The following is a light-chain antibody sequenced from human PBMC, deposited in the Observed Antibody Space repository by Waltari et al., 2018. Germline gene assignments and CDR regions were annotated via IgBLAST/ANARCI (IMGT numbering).Light chain of an antibody. CDR2: EAS. CDR3: QHYNSYPWT. CDR1: QSISSW. V-gene: IGKV1-5*03. Sequence: DIQMTQSPSTLSASVGDRVTITCRASQSISSWLAWYQQKPGKAPKLLMYEASSLESGVPSRFSGSGSGTEFTLNISSLQPDDFATYYCQHYNSYPWTFGQGTKVDIK. J-gene: IGKJ1*01.